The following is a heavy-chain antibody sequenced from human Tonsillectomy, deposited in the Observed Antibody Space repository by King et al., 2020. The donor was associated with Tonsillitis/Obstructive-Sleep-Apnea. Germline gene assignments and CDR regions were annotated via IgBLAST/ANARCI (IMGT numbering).Heavy chain of an antibody. V-gene: IGHV1-46*01. CDR1: GYTFTRYY. CDR3: ARDDVVGRYIDS. J-gene: IGHJ4*02. Sequence: QLVQSGAEVKTPGASVKVSCKASGYTFTRYYIHWVRQARGQGLEWMGIINPSSGVPSYAQKFQGRVTMTTDTSASTVGLQLSSLRSEDTAVYYCARDDVVGRYIDSWGQGTLVTVSS. D-gene: IGHD1-14*01. CDR2: INPSSGVP.